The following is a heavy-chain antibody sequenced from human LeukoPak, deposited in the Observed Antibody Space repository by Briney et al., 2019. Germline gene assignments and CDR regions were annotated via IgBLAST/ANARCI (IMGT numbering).Heavy chain of an antibody. J-gene: IGHJ4*02. CDR3: ARENPIRGTRAFDS. CDR1: GFTFTIYS. Sequence: GGSLRLSCTASGFTFTIYSMHWVRQTPDKGLEWVALIGGDGNLKDYADSVKGRFTISRGNSDNTLSLQMNSLRVEDTAIYYCARENPIRGTRAFDSWGQGTLVTVSS. V-gene: IGHV3-33*01. D-gene: IGHD3-10*01. CDR2: IGGDGNLK.